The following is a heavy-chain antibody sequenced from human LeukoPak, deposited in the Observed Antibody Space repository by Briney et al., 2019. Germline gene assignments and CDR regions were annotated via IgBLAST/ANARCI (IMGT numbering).Heavy chain of an antibody. V-gene: IGHV4-59*12. CDR2: IYYSGST. CDR3: ARLIGVPAATKHYYYYYMDV. J-gene: IGHJ6*03. CDR1: GGSISSYY. D-gene: IGHD2-2*01. Sequence: KPSETLSLTCTVSGGSISSYYWSWIRQPPGKGLEWIGYIYYSGSTNYNPSLKSRVTISVDTSKNQFSLKLSSVTAADTAVYYCARLIGVPAATKHYYYYYMDVWGKGTTVTISS.